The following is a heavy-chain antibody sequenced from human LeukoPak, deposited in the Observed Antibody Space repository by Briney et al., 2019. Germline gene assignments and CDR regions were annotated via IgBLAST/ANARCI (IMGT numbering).Heavy chain of an antibody. CDR2: IYWDDDK. CDR3: AHRGTVTTRYVYFDY. Sequence: SGPTLVNPTQTLTXTCTFSGFSLSTSGVGVGWIRQPPGKALEWLALIYWDDDKRYSPSLKSRLTITKDSSKNQVVLTMTNMDVVDTATYYCAHRGTVTTRYVYFDYWGQGTLVTVSS. D-gene: IGHD4-17*01. J-gene: IGHJ4*02. V-gene: IGHV2-5*02. CDR1: GFSLSTSGVG.